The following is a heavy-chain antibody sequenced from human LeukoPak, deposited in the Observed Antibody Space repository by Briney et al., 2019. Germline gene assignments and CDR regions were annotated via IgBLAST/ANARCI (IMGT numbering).Heavy chain of an antibody. Sequence: SETLSLTCAVYGGSFSGYFWTWIRQPPGKGREWIGEINDSGSTNYNPSLKSRVTISVDTSKNQFSLKLSSVTAADTAVYYCARDGKAAVAFDAFDIWGQGTMVTVSS. D-gene: IGHD6-13*01. J-gene: IGHJ3*02. CDR3: ARDGKAAVAFDAFDI. V-gene: IGHV4-34*01. CDR1: GGSFSGYF. CDR2: INDSGST.